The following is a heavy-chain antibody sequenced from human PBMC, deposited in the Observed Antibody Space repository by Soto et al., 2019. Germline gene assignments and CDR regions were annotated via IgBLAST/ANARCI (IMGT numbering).Heavy chain of an antibody. CDR3: ARWITYYDYILGSCRQWDAFDI. D-gene: IGHD3-16*02. J-gene: IGHJ3*02. Sequence: ASVKVSCKASGYTFTSYDINWVRQATGQGLEWMGWMNPNSGNTGYAQKFQGRVTMTRNTSISTAYMELSSLRSEDTAVYYCARWITYYDYILGSCRQWDAFDIWGQGTMVTVSS. CDR2: MNPNSGNT. V-gene: IGHV1-8*01. CDR1: GYTFTSYD.